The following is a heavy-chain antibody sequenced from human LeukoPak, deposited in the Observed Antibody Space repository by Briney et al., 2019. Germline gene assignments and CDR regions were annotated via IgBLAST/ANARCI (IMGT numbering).Heavy chain of an antibody. CDR3: ARVSRYNWNPEPFDY. CDR1: GYTFTSYG. V-gene: IGHV1-18*01. D-gene: IGHD1-20*01. Sequence: ASVKVSCKASGYTFTSYGISWVRQAPGQGLEWMGWISAYNGNTNYAQKLQGRATMTTDTSTSTAYMELRSLRSDDTAVYYCARVSRYNWNPEPFDYWGQGTLVTVSS. J-gene: IGHJ4*02. CDR2: ISAYNGNT.